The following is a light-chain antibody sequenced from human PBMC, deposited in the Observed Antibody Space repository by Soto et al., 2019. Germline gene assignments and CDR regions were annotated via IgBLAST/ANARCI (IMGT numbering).Light chain of an antibody. CDR2: DVS. Sequence: QSALTQPRSVSGSPGQSVTISCTGTSSDVGGYNYVSWYQQHPGKAPKVMIYDVSERPSGVPDRFSGSKSGNTASLTISGLQNEDEADYYCLSFAGSPRDVFGTGINLTVL. J-gene: IGLJ1*01. CDR1: SSDVGGYNY. CDR3: LSFAGSPRDV. V-gene: IGLV2-11*01.